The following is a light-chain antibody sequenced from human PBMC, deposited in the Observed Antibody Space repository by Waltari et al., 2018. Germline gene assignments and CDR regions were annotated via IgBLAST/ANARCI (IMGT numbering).Light chain of an antibody. J-gene: IGKJ3*01. V-gene: IGKV1-39*01. Sequence: DIQMTQSPSSLSASVGDRVTITCRASQSISTYLNWYQQKPGKAPNLMIYAASTLQSWVPSRFSGSGSETDFTLTISSLQPEDFATYYCQQSYNAPRTFGLGTKVDIK. CDR2: AAS. CDR1: QSISTY. CDR3: QQSYNAPRT.